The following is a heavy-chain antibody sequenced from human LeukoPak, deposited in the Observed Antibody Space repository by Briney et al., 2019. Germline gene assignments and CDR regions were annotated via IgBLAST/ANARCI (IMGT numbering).Heavy chain of an antibody. V-gene: IGHV3-23*01. CDR2: ISGSGGST. CDR3: AKEAQFEAMVTDY. D-gene: IGHD5-18*01. CDR1: GFAFRMYW. J-gene: IGHJ4*02. Sequence: GGSLRLSCAASGFAFRMYWMSWVRQAPGKGLEWVSAISGSGGSTYYADSVKGRFTISRDNSKNTLYLQMNSLRAEDTAVYYCAKEAQFEAMVTDYWGQGTLVTVSS.